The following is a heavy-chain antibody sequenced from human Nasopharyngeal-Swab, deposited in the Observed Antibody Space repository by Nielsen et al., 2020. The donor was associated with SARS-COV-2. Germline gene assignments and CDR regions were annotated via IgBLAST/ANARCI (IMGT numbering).Heavy chain of an antibody. CDR3: ARDGLDYDFWSAYFMDV. J-gene: IGHJ6*02. CDR1: GFTFSNYN. CDR2: ISSSSMYI. D-gene: IGHD3-3*01. V-gene: IGHV3-21*01. Sequence: GGSLRLSCAASGFTFSNYNMNWVRQAPGKGLEWVSSISSSSMYIYYADSVKGRFTISRDNAKNSVYLQMDSLRADDTAVYYCARDGLDYDFWSAYFMDVWGQGTTVTVSS.